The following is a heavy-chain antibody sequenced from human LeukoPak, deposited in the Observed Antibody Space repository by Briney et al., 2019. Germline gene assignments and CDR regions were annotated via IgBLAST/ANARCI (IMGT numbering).Heavy chain of an antibody. CDR3: ATEVPYCSSTSCYSSWFDP. CDR1: GYTLTELS. Sequence: ASVKVSCKVSGYTLTELSMHWVRQAPGKGLEWMGGFDPEDGETIYAQKFQGRVTMTEDTSTDTAYMELSSLRSEDTAVYYCATEVPYCSSTSCYSSWFDPWGQGTLVTVSS. V-gene: IGHV1-24*01. CDR2: FDPEDGET. D-gene: IGHD2-2*01. J-gene: IGHJ5*02.